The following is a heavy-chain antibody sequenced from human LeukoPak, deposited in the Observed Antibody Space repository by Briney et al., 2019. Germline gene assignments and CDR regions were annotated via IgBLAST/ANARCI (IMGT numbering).Heavy chain of an antibody. CDR1: GFTFSDYY. V-gene: IGHV3-49*03. CDR3: TRAEELWFGELLFDY. CDR2: IRSNAYGGTT. Sequence: SLRLSCAASGFTFSDYYMSWIRQAPGKGLEWVGFIRSNAYGGTTEYAASVKGRFTISRDDSKSIAYLQMNSLKTEDTAAYYCTRAEELWFGELLFDYWGQGTLVTVSS. J-gene: IGHJ4*02. D-gene: IGHD3-10*01.